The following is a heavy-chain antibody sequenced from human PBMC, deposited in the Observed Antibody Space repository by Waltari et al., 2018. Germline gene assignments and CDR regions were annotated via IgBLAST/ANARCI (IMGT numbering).Heavy chain of an antibody. J-gene: IGHJ4*02. Sequence: QVQLEQSGAEVKKPGASVKVSCKASGYTFTSYDINWVRQATGQGLEWMGWMNHNSGNTASAQKFQGRVTMTRNTSISTAYRELSSLRSEDTAVYYWARSYDSGCHAGAYWGQGTRVTVSS. D-gene: IGHD6-19*01. V-gene: IGHV1-8*01. CDR1: GYTFTSYD. CDR3: ARSYDSGCHAGAY. CDR2: MNHNSGNT.